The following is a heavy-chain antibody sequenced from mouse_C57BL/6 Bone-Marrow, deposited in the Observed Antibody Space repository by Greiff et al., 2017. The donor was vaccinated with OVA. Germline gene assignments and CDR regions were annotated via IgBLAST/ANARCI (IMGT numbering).Heavy chain of an antibody. Sequence: QVQLQQSGAELARPGASVKLSCKASGYTFTSYGIRWVKQRTGQGLEWIGEIYPRSGNTYYNEKFKGKATLTADKSSSTAYMALRSLTSEDSAVYFCTISTMVTTEGFAYWGQGTLVTVSA. CDR2: IYPRSGNT. J-gene: IGHJ3*01. V-gene: IGHV1-81*01. CDR3: TISTMVTTEGFAY. D-gene: IGHD2-2*01. CDR1: GYTFTSYG.